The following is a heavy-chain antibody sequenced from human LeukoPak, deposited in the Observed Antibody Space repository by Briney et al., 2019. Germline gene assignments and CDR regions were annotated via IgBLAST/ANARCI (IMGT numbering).Heavy chain of an antibody. J-gene: IGHJ4*02. CDR1: GGTFSSYA. Sequence: SVKVSCKASGGTFSSYAISWVRQAPGQGLEWMGGIIPIFGTANYAQKFQGRVTITADESTSTAYMELRSLRSDDTAVYYCARDLPGSWYTRNDYWGQGTLVTVSS. D-gene: IGHD6-13*01. CDR2: IIPIFGTA. CDR3: ARDLPGSWYTRNDY. V-gene: IGHV1-69*13.